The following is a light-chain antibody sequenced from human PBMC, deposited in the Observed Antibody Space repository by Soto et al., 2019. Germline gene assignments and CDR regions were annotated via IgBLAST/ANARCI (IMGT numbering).Light chain of an antibody. CDR1: SSNIGNNA. V-gene: IGLV1-36*01. Sequence: QSVLTQPPSVSGAPGQRVTISCSGSSSNIGNNAVNWYQQLPGKAPRALIYYDDLLPSGVSKRFSGSKSGTSVSLAISGLQADDEADYYCPSWDDTLSGVVFGGGTQLTVL. CDR3: PSWDDTLSGVV. CDR2: YDD. J-gene: IGLJ3*02.